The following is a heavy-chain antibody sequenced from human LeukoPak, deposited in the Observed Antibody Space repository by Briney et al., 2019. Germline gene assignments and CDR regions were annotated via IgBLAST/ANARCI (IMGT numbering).Heavy chain of an antibody. Sequence: PGGSLRLSCAASGFTFSSYGMHWVRQAPGKGLEWVAFIRYDGSNKYYADSVKGRYTISRDNSKNTLYLQMNSLRAEDTAVYYCAKDGLENYYYYYMDVWGKGTTVTVSS. V-gene: IGHV3-30*02. CDR2: IRYDGSNK. CDR3: AKDGLENYYYYYMDV. CDR1: GFTFSSYG. J-gene: IGHJ6*03. D-gene: IGHD3/OR15-3a*01.